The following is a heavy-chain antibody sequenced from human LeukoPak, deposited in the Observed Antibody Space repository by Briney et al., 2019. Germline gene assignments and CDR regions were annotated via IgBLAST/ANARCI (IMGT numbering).Heavy chain of an antibody. CDR1: GGSISSYY. J-gene: IGHJ4*02. Sequence: SETLSLTCTVSGGSISSYYWSWIRQPPGKGLEWIGYIYYSGSTNYNPSLKSRVTISVDTSKNQFTLKLSSVTAADTAVYYCARGVDYYGVWGQGTLVTVSS. CDR3: ARGVDYYGV. D-gene: IGHD3-10*01. CDR2: IYYSGST. V-gene: IGHV4-59*01.